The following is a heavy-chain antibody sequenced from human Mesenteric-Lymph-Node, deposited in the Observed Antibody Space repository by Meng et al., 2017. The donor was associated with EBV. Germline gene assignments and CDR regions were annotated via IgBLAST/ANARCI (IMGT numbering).Heavy chain of an antibody. CDR1: RYTFTSYA. CDR2: INAGNGNT. D-gene: IGHD6-19*01. Sequence: QSQLVQSGAEGKKPWDEVKVSCKASRYTFTSYAMHWVRQAPGQRLEWMGWINAGNGNTKYSQKFQGRVTITRDTSASTAYMELSSLRSEDTAVYYCARGIAVAGRTDYWGQGTLVTVSS. J-gene: IGHJ4*02. CDR3: ARGIAVAGRTDY. V-gene: IGHV1-3*01.